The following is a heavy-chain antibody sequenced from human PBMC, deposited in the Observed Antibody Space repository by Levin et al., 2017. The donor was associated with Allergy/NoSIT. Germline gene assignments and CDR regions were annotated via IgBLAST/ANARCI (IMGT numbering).Heavy chain of an antibody. CDR2: ISWNSGSI. V-gene: IGHV3-9*01. Sequence: HTGGSLRLSCAASGFTFDDYAMHWVRQAPGKGLEWVSGISWNSGSIGYADSVKGRFTISRDNAKNSLYLQMNSLRAEDTALYYCAKGKTIREPADYWGQGTLVTVSS. CDR3: AKGKTIREPADY. J-gene: IGHJ4*02. D-gene: IGHD1-26*01. CDR1: GFTFDDYA.